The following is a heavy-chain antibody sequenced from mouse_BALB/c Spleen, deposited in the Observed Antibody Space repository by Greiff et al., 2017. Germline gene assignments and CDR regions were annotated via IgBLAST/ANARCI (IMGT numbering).Heavy chain of an antibody. CDR2: ILPGSGST. CDR1: GYTFSSYW. J-gene: IGHJ2*01. D-gene: IGHD1-1*01. Sequence: QVQLQQSGAELMKPGASVKISCKATGYTFSSYWIEWVKQRPGHGLEWIGEILPGSGSTNYNEKFKGKATFTADTSSNTAYMQLSSLTSEDSAVYYCARRGFYGSPYFDDWGQGTTLTVSS. CDR3: ARRGFYGSPYFDD. V-gene: IGHV1-9*01.